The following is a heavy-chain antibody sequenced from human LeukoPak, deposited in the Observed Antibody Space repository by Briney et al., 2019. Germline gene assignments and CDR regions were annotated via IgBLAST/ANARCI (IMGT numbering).Heavy chain of an antibody. Sequence: GGSLRLSCAASGFIFSSYGMHCVRQAPGKGLEGVAVIWYDGSNKNYADSVKGRFTISIVNSKNLLYLHMNSLRVEDTALYYCASHGGLWGQGTLATVSS. J-gene: IGHJ1*01. CDR2: IWYDGSNK. CDR1: GFIFSSYG. D-gene: IGHD5-12*01. V-gene: IGHV3-33*01. CDR3: ASHGGL.